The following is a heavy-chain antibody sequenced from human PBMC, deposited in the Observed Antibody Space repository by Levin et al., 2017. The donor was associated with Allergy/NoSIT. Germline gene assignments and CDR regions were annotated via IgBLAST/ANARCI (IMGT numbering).Heavy chain of an antibody. D-gene: IGHD5/OR15-5a*01. V-gene: IGHV4-61*01. CDR2: INYRGVT. J-gene: IGHJ6*02. CDR3: ARNRIIVSGGNDYYYGMDV. CDR1: GGSVSSGTYY. Sequence: SSETLSLTCSVSGGSVSSGTYYWSWIRRPPGKGLEWIGYINYRGVTKYNPSLKSRVTISVDTSKNEFSLKVTSVTPADTAVYYCARNRIIVSGGNDYYYGMDVWGQGTTVTVSS.